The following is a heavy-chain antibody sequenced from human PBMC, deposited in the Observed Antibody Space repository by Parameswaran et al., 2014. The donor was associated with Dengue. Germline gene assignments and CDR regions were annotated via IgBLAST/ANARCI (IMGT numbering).Heavy chain of an antibody. Sequence: WIRQPPGKGLEWIGEINHSGSTNYNPSLKSRVTISVDTSKNQFSLKLSSVTAADTAVYYCAREERGEYSSSSGGRECVWFDPWGQGTLVTVS. CDR2: INHSGST. J-gene: IGHJ5*02. CDR3: AREERGEYSSSSGGRECVWFDP. V-gene: IGHV4-34*01. D-gene: IGHD6-6*01.